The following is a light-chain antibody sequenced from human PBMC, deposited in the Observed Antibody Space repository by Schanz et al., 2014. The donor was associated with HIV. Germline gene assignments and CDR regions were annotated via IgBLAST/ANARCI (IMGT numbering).Light chain of an antibody. CDR3: ASYTTSHTFV. J-gene: IGLJ1*01. CDR2: EVR. V-gene: IGLV2-14*02. Sequence: QSALTQPASVSGSPGQSITISCSGASSNIGNYNLVSWFQHHPGEAPKIVIFEVRQRPSGVSGRFSGSKSGNTASLTISGLQAEDEADYYCASYTTSHTFVFGTGTKLTVL. CDR1: SSNIGNYNL.